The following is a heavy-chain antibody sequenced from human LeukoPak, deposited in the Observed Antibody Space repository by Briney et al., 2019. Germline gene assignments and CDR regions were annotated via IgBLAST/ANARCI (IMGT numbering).Heavy chain of an antibody. CDR2: ISSSSSYI. V-gene: IGHV3-21*01. Sequence: PGGSLRLSCAPSGLTFSSYSMNWVRQAPGRGLEWVSSISSSSSYIYYADSVKGRFTISRDNAKNSLYLQMNSLRAEDTAVYYCARDLEVVAATPEGYYYGMDVWGQGTTVTVSS. CDR3: ARDLEVVAATPEGYYYGMDV. D-gene: IGHD2-15*01. J-gene: IGHJ6*02. CDR1: GLTFSSYS.